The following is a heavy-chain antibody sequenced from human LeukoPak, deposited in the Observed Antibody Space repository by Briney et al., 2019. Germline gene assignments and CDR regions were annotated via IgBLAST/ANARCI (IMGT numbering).Heavy chain of an antibody. Sequence: GGSLRLSCAASGFTFSSYWMYWVRQAPGKGLVWVSRINTDGSTTNYADSVKGRFTISRDNTKNTLYLQMNTLRAEDTAVYYCVAAGTFDYWGQGALVTVSS. CDR3: VAAGTFDY. CDR1: GFTFSSYW. D-gene: IGHD6-13*01. V-gene: IGHV3-74*01. J-gene: IGHJ4*02. CDR2: INTDGSTT.